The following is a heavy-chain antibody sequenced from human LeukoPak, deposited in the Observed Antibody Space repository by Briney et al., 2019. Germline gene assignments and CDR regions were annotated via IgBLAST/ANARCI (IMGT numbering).Heavy chain of an antibody. D-gene: IGHD6-19*01. V-gene: IGHV1-18*01. CDR3: ARDDPIAVAGENDY. J-gene: IGHJ4*02. CDR1: GYTFTSYG. CDR2: ISAYNGNT. Sequence: ASEKVSCKASGYTFTSYGISWVRQAPGQGLEGMGWISAYNGNTNYAQKLQGRGTMTTDTSTSTAYMELRSLRSDDTAVYYCARDDPIAVAGENDYWGQGTLVTVSS.